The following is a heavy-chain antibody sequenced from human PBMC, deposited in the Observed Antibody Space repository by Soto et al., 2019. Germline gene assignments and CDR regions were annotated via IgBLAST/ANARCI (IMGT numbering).Heavy chain of an antibody. D-gene: IGHD4-17*01. J-gene: IGHJ4*02. CDR3: ARDLSKLRTTVTDFYS. CDR1: GFTFSSYG. CDR2: IWYDGSNK. Sequence: GGSLRLSCAASGFTFSSYGMHWVRQAPGKGLEWVAVIWYDGSNKYYADSVKGRFTISRDNSKNTLYLQMNSLRAEDTAVYYWARDLSKLRTTVTDFYSWGQETLFTVSS. V-gene: IGHV3-33*01.